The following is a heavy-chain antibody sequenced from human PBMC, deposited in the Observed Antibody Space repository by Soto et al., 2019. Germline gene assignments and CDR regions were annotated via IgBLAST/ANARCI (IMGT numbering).Heavy chain of an antibody. J-gene: IGHJ4*02. Sequence: QVQLVESGGGVVQPGRSLRLSCAASGFTFSSYGMHWVRQAPGKGLEWAAVISYDGSNKYYADSVKGRFTISRDNSKNTLYLQMNSLRAEDTAVYYCAKDPRQYQLLFGYYFDYWGQGTLVPVSS. CDR2: ISYDGSNK. V-gene: IGHV3-30*18. CDR3: AKDPRQYQLLFGYYFDY. CDR1: GFTFSSYG. D-gene: IGHD2-2*01.